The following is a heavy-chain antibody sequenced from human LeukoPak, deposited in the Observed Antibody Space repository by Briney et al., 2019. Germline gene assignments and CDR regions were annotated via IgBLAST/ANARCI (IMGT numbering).Heavy chain of an antibody. D-gene: IGHD6-19*01. CDR2: TYYRSKWYN. V-gene: IGHV6-1*01. Sequence: SQTLSLTCAISGDSFSSNSAAWNWIRQSPSRGLEWLGRTYYRSKWYNDYAVSVKSRITINPDTSKNQFSLQLNSVTPEDTAVYYCARDVPYSSGWYKYFDYWGQGTLVTVSS. CDR1: GDSFSSNSAA. J-gene: IGHJ4*02. CDR3: ARDVPYSSGWYKYFDY.